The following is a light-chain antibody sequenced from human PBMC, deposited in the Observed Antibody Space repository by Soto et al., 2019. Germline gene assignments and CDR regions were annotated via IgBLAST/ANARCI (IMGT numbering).Light chain of an antibody. CDR2: VAS. CDR3: QQYDNWPWT. CDR1: QSISDT. Sequence: EIVMTQSPSTLSASPGGRATLSCRASQSISDTLAWYQQKPGQAPRLLIHVASTRAPGFPARFSGSGSGTDFTLTISSLQSEDFAVYYCQQYDNWPWTFGQGTKVDIK. J-gene: IGKJ1*01. V-gene: IGKV3-15*01.